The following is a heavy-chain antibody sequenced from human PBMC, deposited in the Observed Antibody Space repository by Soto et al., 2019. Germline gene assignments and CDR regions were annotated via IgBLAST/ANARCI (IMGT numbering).Heavy chain of an antibody. V-gene: IGHV4-34*01. J-gene: IGHJ6*02. CDR2: INHSGST. CDR3: ARGGPVYYDFWSGYYPYYYYGMDV. CDR1: GGSFSGYY. Sequence: PSETLSLTCAVYGGSFSGYYWSWIRQPPGKGLEWIGEINHSGSTYYNPSLKSRVTISVDTSKNQFSLKLSSVTAADTAVYYCARGGPVYYDFWSGYYPYYYYGMDVWGQGTTVTVSS. D-gene: IGHD3-3*01.